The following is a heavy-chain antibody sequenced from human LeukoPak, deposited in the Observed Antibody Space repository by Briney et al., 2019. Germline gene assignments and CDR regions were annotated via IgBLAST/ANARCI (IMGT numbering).Heavy chain of an antibody. D-gene: IGHD3-22*01. CDR3: ARSIDSSGYYYVALDY. Sequence: PGGSLRLSCSASEFTVSSNYMSWVPQAPGKGLEWVSVIYSGGSTYYADSVKGRFTISRDNSKNTLYLQMNSLRAEDTAVYYCARSIDSSGYYYVALDYWGQGTLVTVSS. CDR2: IYSGGST. V-gene: IGHV3-53*01. J-gene: IGHJ4*02. CDR1: EFTVSSNY.